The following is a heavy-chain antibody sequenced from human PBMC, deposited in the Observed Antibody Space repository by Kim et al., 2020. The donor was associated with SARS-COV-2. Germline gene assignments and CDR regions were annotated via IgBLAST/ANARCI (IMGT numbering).Heavy chain of an antibody. V-gene: IGHV1-2*02. Sequence: ASVKVSCKASGYTFTDYYLYWVRQAPGQGLEWMGWINPNSGGTNYVQKFQGRVTMTRDTSISTAYMELSRLRSDDTAVYYCARDVYIRGYPDYWGPGTLVTVSS. CDR1: GYTFTDYY. J-gene: IGHJ4*02. CDR2: INPNSGGT. D-gene: IGHD5-12*01. CDR3: ARDVYIRGYPDY.